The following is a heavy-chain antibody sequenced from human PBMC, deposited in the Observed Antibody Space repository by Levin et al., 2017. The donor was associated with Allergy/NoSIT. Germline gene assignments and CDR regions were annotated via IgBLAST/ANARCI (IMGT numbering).Heavy chain of an antibody. CDR2: IYYSGST. CDR1: GGSISSSSYY. Sequence: SQTLSLTCTVSGGSISSSSYYWGWIRQPPGKGLEWIGSIYYSGSTYYNPSLKSRVTISVDTSKNQFSLKLSSVTAADTAVYYCARQAGDIVVVVAATGFDYWGQGTLVTVSS. J-gene: IGHJ4*02. D-gene: IGHD2-15*01. CDR3: ARQAGDIVVVVAATGFDY. V-gene: IGHV4-39*01.